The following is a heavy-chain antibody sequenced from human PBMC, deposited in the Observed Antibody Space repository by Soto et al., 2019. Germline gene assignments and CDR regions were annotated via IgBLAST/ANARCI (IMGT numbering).Heavy chain of an antibody. D-gene: IGHD2-8*01. CDR3: AKTASDIVLMVYAGKRGKWFDP. Sequence: EVQLLESGGGLVQPGGSLRLSCAASGFTFSSYAMSWVRQAPGKGLEWVSAISGSGGSTYYADSVKGRFTISRDNSKNPLYLQMNSLRAEDTAVYYCAKTASDIVLMVYAGKRGKWFDPWGQGTLVTVSS. CDR2: ISGSGGST. CDR1: GFTFSSYA. V-gene: IGHV3-23*01. J-gene: IGHJ5*02.